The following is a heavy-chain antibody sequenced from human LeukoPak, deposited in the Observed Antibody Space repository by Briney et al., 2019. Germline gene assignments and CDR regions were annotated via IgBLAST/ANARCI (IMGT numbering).Heavy chain of an antibody. Sequence: PSETLSLTCTVSGGSISSSSYYWGWIRQPPGKGLEWIGSIYYSGSTYYNPSLKSRVTISVDTSKNQFSLKLSSVTAADTAVYYCARVGGSGSLFDYWGQGTLVTVSS. CDR2: IYYSGST. D-gene: IGHD3-10*01. CDR1: GGSISSSSYY. CDR3: ARVGGSGSLFDY. V-gene: IGHV4-39*07. J-gene: IGHJ4*02.